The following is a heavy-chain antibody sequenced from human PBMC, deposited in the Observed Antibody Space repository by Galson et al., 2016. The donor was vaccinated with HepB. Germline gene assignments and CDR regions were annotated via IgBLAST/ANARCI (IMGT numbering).Heavy chain of an antibody. D-gene: IGHD3-10*02. J-gene: IGHJ6*02. CDR1: GFTVSSDY. V-gene: IGHV3-53*01. CDR2: IYSDDNT. Sequence: SLRLSCAASGFTVSSDYMSWVRQAPGKGLEWVSVIYSDDNTSYGDSVKGRFTISRDSSKNTLYLQMNSLRAEDTAVYYCARGTKTYYYVLDVWGQGTTVTVSS. CDR3: ARGTKTYYYVLDV.